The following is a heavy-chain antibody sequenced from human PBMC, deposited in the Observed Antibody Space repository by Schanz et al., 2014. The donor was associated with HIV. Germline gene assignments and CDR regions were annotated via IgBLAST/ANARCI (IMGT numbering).Heavy chain of an antibody. CDR2: MNQDGSRK. CDR1: GFTFSSYW. J-gene: IGHJ3*02. Sequence: EVQLVESGGGLVQPGGSLRLSCAASGFTFSSYWMTWVRQAPGKGLEMVANMNQDGSRKYYVDSVKGRFTISRDNAANSLFLQMNSLRAEDTAVYYCLHDDSDNDGFDMWGQGTMVTVSS. V-gene: IGHV3-7*01. CDR3: LHDDSDNDGFDM. D-gene: IGHD3-22*01.